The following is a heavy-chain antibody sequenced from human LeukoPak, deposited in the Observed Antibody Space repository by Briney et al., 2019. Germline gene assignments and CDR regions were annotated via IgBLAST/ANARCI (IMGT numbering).Heavy chain of an antibody. CDR1: GFTFISYW. D-gene: IGHD3-16*02. V-gene: IGHV3-21*01. CDR2: ISSSSSYI. Sequence: GGSLRLSCAASGFTFISYWMTWVRQAPGKGLEWVSSISSSSSYIYYADSVKGRFTISRDNAKNSLYLQMNSLRAEDTAVYYCARGDYDYVWGSYRYPYDYGGQGTLVTVSS. J-gene: IGHJ4*02. CDR3: ARGDYDYVWGSYRYPYDY.